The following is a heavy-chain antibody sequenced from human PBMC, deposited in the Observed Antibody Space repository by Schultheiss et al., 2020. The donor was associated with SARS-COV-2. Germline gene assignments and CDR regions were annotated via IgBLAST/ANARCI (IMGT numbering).Heavy chain of an antibody. D-gene: IGHD3-22*01. V-gene: IGHV3-49*03. CDR2: IRSKAYGGTT. CDR3: ARVRAAAYYYDSSGYYFDY. J-gene: IGHJ4*02. CDR1: GFTFGDFA. Sequence: GGSLRLSCTASGFTFGDFAMSWFRQAPGKGLEWVGFIRSKAYGGTTEYAASVKGRFTISRDDSKSIAYLQMNSLRAEDTAVYYCARVRAAAYYYDSSGYYFDYWGQGTLVTVSS.